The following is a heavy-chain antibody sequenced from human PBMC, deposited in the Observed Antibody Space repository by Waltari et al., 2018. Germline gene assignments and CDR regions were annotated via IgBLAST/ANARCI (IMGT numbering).Heavy chain of an antibody. CDR2: ISGDGGGA. Sequence: EVQLLESGGGLVQPGGSLRLYCATSGFPFSSCAMTWVRQAPGKGLQWVSGISGDGGGAFYGDSVRGRFTISRDNSKNTLYLQMNSLTAEDTALYYCAADLGSGGYYLVHFDYWGQGALVTVSS. J-gene: IGHJ4*02. CDR1: GFPFSSCA. D-gene: IGHD3-22*01. CDR3: AADLGSGGYYLVHFDY. V-gene: IGHV3-23*01.